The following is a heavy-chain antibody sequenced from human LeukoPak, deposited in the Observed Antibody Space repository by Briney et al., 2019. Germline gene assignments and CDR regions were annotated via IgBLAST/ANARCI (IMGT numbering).Heavy chain of an antibody. J-gene: IGHJ4*02. Sequence: SETLSLTCTVSGGSISSYYWSWIRQPAGKGLEWIGRIYTSGSTDYNPSLKSRVTMSVDTSKNQFSLKLSSVTAADTAVYYCARDHDYYGSGSYYNWGQGTLVTVSS. CDR2: IYTSGST. CDR3: ARDHDYYGSGSYYN. V-gene: IGHV4-4*07. CDR1: GGSISSYY. D-gene: IGHD3-10*01.